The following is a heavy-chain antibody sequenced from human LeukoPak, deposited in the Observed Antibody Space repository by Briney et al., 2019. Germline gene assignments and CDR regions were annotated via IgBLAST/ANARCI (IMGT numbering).Heavy chain of an antibody. J-gene: IGHJ4*02. D-gene: IGHD3-9*01. Sequence: GRSLRLSCAASGFTFSSYAMHWVRQAPGKGLECVAVISYDGSNKYHAASVTGRFTISRDNSKNSMYLQMNSLRAEDTAVYYCARGGYDILTGKNNFVSWGQGTLVTVSS. CDR2: ISYDGSNK. CDR1: GFTFSSYA. V-gene: IGHV3-30-3*01. CDR3: ARGGYDILTGKNNFVS.